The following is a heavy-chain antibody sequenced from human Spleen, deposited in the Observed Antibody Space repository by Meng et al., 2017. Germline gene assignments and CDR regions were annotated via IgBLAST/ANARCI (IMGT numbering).Heavy chain of an antibody. J-gene: IGHJ4*02. V-gene: IGHV1-69*04. D-gene: IGHD5-12*01. CDR3: ATAKHHNSGVYHLDY. CDR1: GGTFSSHC. CDR2: ISPILVKP. Sequence: QVQLVRPGAVVKSPGASVIVPCKASGGTFSSHCINWVRQDPGQGVEWVGRISPILVKPNYAQKYQGSVTITADKSTSTASMRLRSLTSDDTGVDYCATAKHHNSGVYHLDYWSQGSLVTVSS.